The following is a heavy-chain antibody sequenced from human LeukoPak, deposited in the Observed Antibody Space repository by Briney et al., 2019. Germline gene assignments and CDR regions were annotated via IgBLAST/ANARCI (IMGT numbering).Heavy chain of an antibody. CDR1: GYSFTSYW. J-gene: IGHJ5*02. CDR3: ARKERGGGYSQGLFDP. Sequence: GESLKISCKGSGYSFTSYWIGWVRQMPGKGPEWMGIIYPGDSDTRYSPSFQAQVTISADQSISTASLQWSSLKASDTAMYYCARKERGGGYSQGLFDPWGQGTLVTVSS. V-gene: IGHV5-51*01. CDR2: IYPGDSDT. D-gene: IGHD1-26*01.